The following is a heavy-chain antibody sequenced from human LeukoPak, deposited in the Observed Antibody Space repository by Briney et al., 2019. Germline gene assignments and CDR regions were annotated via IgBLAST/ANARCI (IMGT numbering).Heavy chain of an antibody. J-gene: IGHJ4*02. D-gene: IGHD6-6*01. CDR2: ISSSSSTI. V-gene: IGHV3-48*01. CDR3: ARDPNSSSSNFDY. Sequence: GGSLRLSCAASGFTFSSYSMNWVRQAPGKGLEWVSYISSSSSTIYYADSVKGRFTISRDNAKNSLYLQMNSLRAEDTAVYYCARDPNSSSSNFDYWGQGTLVAVSS. CDR1: GFTFSSYS.